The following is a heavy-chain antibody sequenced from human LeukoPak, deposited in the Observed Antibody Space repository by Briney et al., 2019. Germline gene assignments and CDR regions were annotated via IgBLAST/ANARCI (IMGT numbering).Heavy chain of an antibody. J-gene: IGHJ4*02. D-gene: IGHD3-22*01. CDR2: ISSSGSTI. V-gene: IGHV3-48*03. CDR3: ARDLLGYYDSNGY. Sequence: GGSLRLSCAASGFTFSSYEMKWVRQAPGKGLEWVSYISSSGSTIYYADSVKGRFTISRDNAKNSLYLQMNSLRAEDTAVYYCARDLLGYYDSNGYWGQGTLVTVSS. CDR1: GFTFSSYE.